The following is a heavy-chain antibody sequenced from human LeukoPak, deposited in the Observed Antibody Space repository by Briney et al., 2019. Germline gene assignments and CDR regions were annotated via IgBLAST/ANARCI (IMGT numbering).Heavy chain of an antibody. CDR3: AKDYDYSLDYYYGMDV. V-gene: IGHV3-11*05. Sequence: GGSLRLSCAASGFTFSDYYMSWIRQAPGKGLEWVSYISSSSSYTNYADSVKGRFTISRDNSKNTLYLQMNSLRAEDTAVYYCAKDYDYSLDYYYGMDVWGQGATVTVSS. D-gene: IGHD2-21*01. CDR1: GFTFSDYY. CDR2: ISSSSSYT. J-gene: IGHJ6*02.